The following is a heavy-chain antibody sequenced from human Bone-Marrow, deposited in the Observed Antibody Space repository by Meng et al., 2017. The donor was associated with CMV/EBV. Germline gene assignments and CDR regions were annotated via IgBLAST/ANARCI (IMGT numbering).Heavy chain of an antibody. J-gene: IGHJ5*02. CDR2: ISSSSSYI. D-gene: IGHD2-21*01. CDR3: AREGAYCGGDCYSARWFDP. V-gene: IGHV3-21*01. CDR1: GFTFSSYS. Sequence: GESLKISCAASGFTFSSYSMNWVRQAPGKGLEWDSSISSSSSYIYYADSVKGRFTISRDNAKNSLYLQMNSLRAEDTAVYYCAREGAYCGGDCYSARWFDPWGQGTLVTVSS.